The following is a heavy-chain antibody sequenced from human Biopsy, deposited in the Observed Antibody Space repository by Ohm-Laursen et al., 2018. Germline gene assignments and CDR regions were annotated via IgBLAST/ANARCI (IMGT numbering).Heavy chain of an antibody. CDR1: GGTFINYG. V-gene: IGHV1-69*06. Sequence: ESSVKVSCKAPGGTFINYGVNWVRQAPGQGLEWLGGNIPILGTGNYAQKFQDRVTVAADTSTSTATMELRSLRSDDTAVYYCATKLTGYFHHWGQGTLVIVSS. CDR3: ATKLTGYFHH. CDR2: NIPILGTG. D-gene: IGHD3-9*01. J-gene: IGHJ1*01.